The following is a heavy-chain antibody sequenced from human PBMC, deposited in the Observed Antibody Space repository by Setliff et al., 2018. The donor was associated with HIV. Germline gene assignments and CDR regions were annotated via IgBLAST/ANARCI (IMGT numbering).Heavy chain of an antibody. Sequence: PSETLSLTCTVSGGSISSSSYYWGWIRQPPGKGLEWIGYLYTIGSTNYNPSLKSRVAFSVDTSKNQFSLNLSSVTAADTAVYYCARHAGSRGYYPRPFDIWGPGAPVT. D-gene: IGHD3-22*01. CDR1: GGSISSSSYY. V-gene: IGHV4-39*01. CDR2: LYTIGST. CDR3: ARHAGSRGYYPRPFDI. J-gene: IGHJ3*02.